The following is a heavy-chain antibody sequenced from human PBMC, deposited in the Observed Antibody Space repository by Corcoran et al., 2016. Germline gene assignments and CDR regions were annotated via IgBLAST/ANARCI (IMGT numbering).Heavy chain of an antibody. CDR1: GYTFTGYY. CDR2: INPNSGGT. D-gene: IGHD3-3*01. V-gene: IGHV1-2*02. CDR3: ASLGDDFWSGYYTGTYFDY. J-gene: IGHJ4*02. Sequence: QVQLVQSGAEVKKPGASVKVSCKASGYTFTGYYMHWVRQAPGQGLEWMGWINPNSGGTNYAQKFQGRVTMTRDTSISTAYMELSRLRSDATAVYYCASLGDDFWSGYYTGTYFDYWGQGTLVTVSS.